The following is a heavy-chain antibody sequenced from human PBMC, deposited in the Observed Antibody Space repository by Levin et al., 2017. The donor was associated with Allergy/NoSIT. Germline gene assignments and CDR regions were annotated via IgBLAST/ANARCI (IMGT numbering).Heavy chain of an antibody. CDR3: ARAMSGSYNGRGSYDYGMDG. D-gene: IGHD1-26*01. CDR1: GYTFTSYY. Sequence: GGSLRLSCKASGYTFTSYYMHWVRQAPGQGLEWMGIINPSGGSTSYAQKFQGRVTMTRDTSTSTVYMELSSLRSEDTAVYYCARAMSGSYNGRGSYDYGMDGWGQGTTVTVSS. J-gene: IGHJ6*02. V-gene: IGHV1-46*01. CDR2: INPSGGST.